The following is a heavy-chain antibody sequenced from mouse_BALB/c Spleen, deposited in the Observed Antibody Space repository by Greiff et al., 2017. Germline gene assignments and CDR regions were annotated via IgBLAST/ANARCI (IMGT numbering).Heavy chain of an antibody. Sequence: VQRVESGPGLVAPSQSLSITCTVSGFSLTGYGVNWVRQPPGKGLEWLGMIWGDGSTDYNSALKSRLSISKDNSKSQVFLKMNSLQTDDTARYYCARDSPYGYDGYWYFDVWGAGTTVTVSS. J-gene: IGHJ1*01. CDR3: ARDSPYGYDGYWYFDV. V-gene: IGHV2-6-7*01. D-gene: IGHD2-2*01. CDR2: IWGDGST. CDR1: GFSLTGYG.